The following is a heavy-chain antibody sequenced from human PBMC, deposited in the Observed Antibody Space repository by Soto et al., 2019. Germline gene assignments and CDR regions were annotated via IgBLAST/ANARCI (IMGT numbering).Heavy chain of an antibody. V-gene: IGHV4-4*02. CDR2: MYHTGTT. D-gene: IGHD2-2*01. Sequence: QVQLQESGPGLVKPSGTLSLTCAVSGGSISSDNWWSWVRQSPGKGLEWIGEMYHTGTTNYNPSLESRVIISVDKSKNLFSLKLSSVTAADTDLYYCARGSTGAGARQYYFEYWGQGTLVTVSS. CDR1: GGSISSDNW. J-gene: IGHJ4*02. CDR3: ARGSTGAGARQYYFEY.